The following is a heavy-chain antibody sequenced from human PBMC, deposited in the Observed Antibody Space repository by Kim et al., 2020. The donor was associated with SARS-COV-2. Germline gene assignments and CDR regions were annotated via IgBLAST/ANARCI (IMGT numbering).Heavy chain of an antibody. Sequence: GGSLRLSCTASGFTFDDNAMSWVRQAPGKGLEWVGFIRSKAYGGTTEYAASVKGRFTISRDDSKSIAYLQMNSLKMEDTAVYYCTHDFWSGYYAFDIWGQGTLVTVSS. CDR1: GFTFDDNA. D-gene: IGHD3-3*01. CDR3: THDFWSGYYAFDI. J-gene: IGHJ3*02. CDR2: IRSKAYGGTT. V-gene: IGHV3-49*04.